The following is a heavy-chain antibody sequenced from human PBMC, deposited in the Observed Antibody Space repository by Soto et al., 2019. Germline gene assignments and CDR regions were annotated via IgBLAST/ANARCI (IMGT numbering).Heavy chain of an antibody. Sequence: ASVKVSCKASGYTFVNYEISWVRQATGQGLEWLGWMNPHSGDTFYAQNFQGRVTMTRNTSITTAYMELNSLKSEDTAVYYCARQQAMAYWGQGTLVTVSS. CDR2: MNPHSGDT. CDR1: GYTFVNYE. J-gene: IGHJ4*02. CDR3: ARQQAMAY. V-gene: IGHV1-8*01.